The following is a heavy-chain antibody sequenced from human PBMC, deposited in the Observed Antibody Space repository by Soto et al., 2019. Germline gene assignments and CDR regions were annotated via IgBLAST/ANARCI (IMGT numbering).Heavy chain of an antibody. CDR1: GYTFTSYG. D-gene: IGHD5-12*01. V-gene: IGHV1-18*01. CDR2: ISAYNGNT. J-gene: IGHJ6*02. Sequence: ASLKVSCKASGYTFTSYGISWVRQAPGQGLEWMGWISAYNGNTNYAQKLQGRVTMTTDTSTSTAYMELRSLRSDDTAVYYCARAFVDIVATIKYYYYGMDVWGQGTTVTVSS. CDR3: ARAFVDIVATIKYYYYGMDV.